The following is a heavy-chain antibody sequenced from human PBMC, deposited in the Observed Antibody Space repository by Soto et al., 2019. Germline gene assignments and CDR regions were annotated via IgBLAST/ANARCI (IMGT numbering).Heavy chain of an antibody. CDR1: GGTFSSYA. CDR2: IIPIFGTA. J-gene: IGHJ5*02. D-gene: IGHD1-20*01. CDR3: ARDRARPLTGRAWLDP. V-gene: IGHV1-69*13. Sequence: SVKVSCKASGGTFSSYAISWVRQAPGQGLEWMGGIIPIFGTANYAQKFQGRVTITADESTSTAYMELSSLRSEDTAVYYCARDRARPLTGRAWLDPWGQGTLVX.